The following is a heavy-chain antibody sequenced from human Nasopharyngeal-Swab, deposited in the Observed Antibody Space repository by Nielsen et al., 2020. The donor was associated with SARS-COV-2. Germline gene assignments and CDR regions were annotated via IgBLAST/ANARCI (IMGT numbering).Heavy chain of an antibody. CDR3: ARGGYYCSSTSCYYYSGYYYGMDV. J-gene: IGHJ6*02. CDR2: TNHSGST. CDR1: GWFFSCYY. D-gene: IGHD2-2*01. V-gene: IGHV4-34*01. Sequence: SETMPLTWAVYGWFFSCYYWSRIRQPPGKGLDWIGQTNHSGSTKYNPSLKSRINISVVTSKNQFCLKVSSVAAADTAVYYCARGGYYCSSTSCYYYSGYYYGMDVWGQGTTVTVSS.